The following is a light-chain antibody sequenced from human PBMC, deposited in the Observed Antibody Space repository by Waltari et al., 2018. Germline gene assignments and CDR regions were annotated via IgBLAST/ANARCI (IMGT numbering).Light chain of an antibody. Sequence: QSALTQPRSVSGSPGQSVTISCTGTSRDVGGYNFVSWYQQYPGKVPKLMIYGVNKRPAGVPVRFSGYKAGNTASLTSSGVQAEDGADYYCCQYGGRYIWVFGGGTKLAVL. V-gene: IGLV2-11*01. CDR3: CQYGGRYIWV. J-gene: IGLJ2*01. CDR2: GVN. CDR1: SRDVGGYNF.